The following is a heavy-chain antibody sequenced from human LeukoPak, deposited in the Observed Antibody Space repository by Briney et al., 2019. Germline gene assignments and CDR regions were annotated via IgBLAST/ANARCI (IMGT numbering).Heavy chain of an antibody. CDR1: GGIFSSYA. CDR2: IIPIFGSA. J-gene: IGHJ3*01. CDR3: ARDQRNYYDSSGYYEGARAFDV. V-gene: IGHV1-69*06. Sequence: SVKVSCKASGGIFSSYAVTWVRQAPGQGLEWMGGIIPIFGSANYAQKFQDRVTITADKSTSTAYMELSSLRSEDTAVYYCARDQRNYYDSSGYYEGARAFDVWGQGTMVTVSS. D-gene: IGHD3-22*01.